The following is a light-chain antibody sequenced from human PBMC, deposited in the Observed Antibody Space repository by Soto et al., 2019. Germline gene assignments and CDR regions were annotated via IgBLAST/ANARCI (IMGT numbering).Light chain of an antibody. V-gene: IGLV2-23*02. Sequence: QSALTHPASVSGSPGQTMTISCTGTISDVGNYNLVSWYQHHPDTAPKHMVSEVTKRPSGVSSRFSGSKSGTTASLSIAGLLDDDEAEYYCCSAAYRPSDVVFGGETKRTV. CDR2: EVT. CDR3: CSAAYRPSDVV. CDR1: ISDVGNYNL. J-gene: IGLJ2*01.